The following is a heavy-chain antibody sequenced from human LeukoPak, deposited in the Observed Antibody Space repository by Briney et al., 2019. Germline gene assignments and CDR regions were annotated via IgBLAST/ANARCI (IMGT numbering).Heavy chain of an antibody. CDR1: GGSISSYY. Sequence: SETLSLTCTVSGGSISSYYWSWIRQPAGKGLEWIGRIYTSGSTNYNPSLKSRVTISVDTSKNQFSLKLSSVTAADTAVYYCARGSPLWKYYYGSGSGRIDYWGQGTLVTVSS. CDR3: ARGSPLWKYYYGSGSGRIDY. J-gene: IGHJ4*02. V-gene: IGHV4-4*07. D-gene: IGHD3-10*01. CDR2: IYTSGST.